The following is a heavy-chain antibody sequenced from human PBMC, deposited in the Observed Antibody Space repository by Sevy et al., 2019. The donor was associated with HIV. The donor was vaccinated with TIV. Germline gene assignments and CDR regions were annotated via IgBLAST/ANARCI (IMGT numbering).Heavy chain of an antibody. CDR1: GFTFSSYW. CDR2: IKQDGSEK. Sequence: GGSLRLSCAASGFTFSSYWMSWVRQVPGKGLEWVANIKQDGSEKYYVDSVKGRFTISRDNAKNSLYLQMNSLRAEDTAVYYCARERAHTYYDFWSGYFRAYGMDVWGQGTTVTVSS. V-gene: IGHV3-7*01. CDR3: ARERAHTYYDFWSGYFRAYGMDV. J-gene: IGHJ6*02. D-gene: IGHD3-3*01.